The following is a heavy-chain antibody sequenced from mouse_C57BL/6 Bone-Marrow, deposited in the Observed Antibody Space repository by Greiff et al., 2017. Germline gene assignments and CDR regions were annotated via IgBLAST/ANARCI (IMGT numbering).Heavy chain of an antibody. Sequence: EVKLVESGPELVKPGASVKISCKASGYSFTDYTMNWVKQSNGKGLEWIGVIIPNNGTTSNNQKFKGKAPLTVDKSSSPAYMQLNSLTSEDAVVYYCARGYDYDYAMDYWGQGTSVTVSS. CDR1: GYSFTDYT. CDR3: ARGYDYDYAMDY. J-gene: IGHJ4*01. D-gene: IGHD2-4*01. V-gene: IGHV1-39*01. CDR2: IIPNNGTT.